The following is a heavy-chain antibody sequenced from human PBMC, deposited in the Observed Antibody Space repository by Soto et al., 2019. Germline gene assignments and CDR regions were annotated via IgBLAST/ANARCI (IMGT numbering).Heavy chain of an antibody. CDR2: IYNSEST. CDR3: VMRGRRVEYFTMDV. Sequence: SETLSLTCTVPGGSISSYYWSWTLQSPGKGQEWIGYIYNSESTKYNPSLESRVTISADTSKNQFSLKLSSVTSADTAVYYCVMRGRRVEYFTMDVCGRGTTDTVSS. D-gene: IGHD3-3*01. J-gene: IGHJ6*04. V-gene: IGHV4-59*01. CDR1: GGSISSYY.